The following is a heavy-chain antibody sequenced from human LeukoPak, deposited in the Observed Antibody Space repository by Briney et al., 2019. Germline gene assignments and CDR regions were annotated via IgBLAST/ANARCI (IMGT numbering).Heavy chain of an antibody. V-gene: IGHV3-48*03. D-gene: IGHD2-15*01. J-gene: IGHJ4*02. Sequence: GGSLRLSCAASGFTFSNYATTLVRQAPGKGLEWVSYISSSGSTIYYADSVKGRFTISRDNAKNSLYLQMNSLRAEDTAVYYCARAPGYCSGGSCFPAGNFDYWGQGTLVTVSS. CDR1: GFTFSNYA. CDR2: ISSSGSTI. CDR3: ARAPGYCSGGSCFPAGNFDY.